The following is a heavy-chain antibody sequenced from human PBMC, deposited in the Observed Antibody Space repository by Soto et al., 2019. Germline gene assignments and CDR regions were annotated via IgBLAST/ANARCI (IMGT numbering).Heavy chain of an antibody. CDR1: GYTLTELS. CDR2: FDPEDGET. V-gene: IGHV1-24*01. CDR3: AREGLTFGPGAVEGAFDI. J-gene: IGHJ3*02. Sequence: GASVKVSCKVSGYTLTELSMHWVRQAPGKGLEWMGGFDPEDGETIYAQKFQGRVTMTEDTSTDTVYMELSSLRSEDTAIYYCAREGLTFGPGAVEGAFDIWGEGRLVTVSS. D-gene: IGHD2-2*01.